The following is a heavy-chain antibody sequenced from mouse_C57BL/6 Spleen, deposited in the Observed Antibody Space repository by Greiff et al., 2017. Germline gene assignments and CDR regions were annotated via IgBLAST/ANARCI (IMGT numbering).Heavy chain of an antibody. J-gene: IGHJ4*01. Sequence: QVQLQQSGPELVKPGASVKISRKASGYAFSSSWMNWVKQRPGKGLEWIGRIYPGDGDTNYNGKFKGKATLTADKSSSTAYMQLSSLTSEDSAVYFCARSGYAMDYWGQGTSVTVSS. V-gene: IGHV1-82*01. CDR1: GYAFSSSW. D-gene: IGHD3-1*01. CDR2: IYPGDGDT. CDR3: ARSGYAMDY.